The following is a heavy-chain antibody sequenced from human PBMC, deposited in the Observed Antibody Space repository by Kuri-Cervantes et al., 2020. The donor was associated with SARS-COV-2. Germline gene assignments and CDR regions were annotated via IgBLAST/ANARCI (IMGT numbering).Heavy chain of an antibody. CDR3: ARGFTVTPDY. CDR1: GFTFSSYS. V-gene: IGHV3-48*02. J-gene: IGHJ4*02. Sequence: ETLSLTCAASGFTFSSYSMNWVRQAPGKGLEWVSYISSSSSTIYYADSVKGRFTISRDNAKNSLYLQMNSLRDEDTAVYYCARGFTVTPDYWGQGTLVTVSS. CDR2: ISSSSSTI. D-gene: IGHD4-17*01.